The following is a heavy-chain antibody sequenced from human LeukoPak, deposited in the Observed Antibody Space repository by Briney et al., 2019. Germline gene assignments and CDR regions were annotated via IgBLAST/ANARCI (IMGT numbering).Heavy chain of an antibody. CDR2: ISSSSSYI. D-gene: IGHD1-26*01. Sequence: PGGSLRLSCAASGFTFSSYSMNWVRQAPGKGLEWVSSISSSSSYIYYADSVKGRFTISRDNAKNSLYLQMNSLRAEDTAVYYCARPIRVGANWFDPWGQGTLVTVSS. CDR3: ARPIRVGANWFDP. CDR1: GFTFSSYS. J-gene: IGHJ5*02. V-gene: IGHV3-21*01.